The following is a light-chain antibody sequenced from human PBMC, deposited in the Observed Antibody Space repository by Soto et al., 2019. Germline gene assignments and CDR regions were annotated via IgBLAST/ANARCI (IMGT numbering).Light chain of an antibody. CDR1: QSVSGK. CDR3: QQYNSWPPNT. J-gene: IGKJ3*01. CDR2: GAS. V-gene: IGKV3-15*01. Sequence: EIVMTQSPATLSVSPGERATLSCRASQSVSGKLAWYQQKPGQAPRLLIYGASTRATGVPARFSGSGSGTDFTLTISSLQSEDFALYYCQQYNSWPPNTFGPGTKVDV.